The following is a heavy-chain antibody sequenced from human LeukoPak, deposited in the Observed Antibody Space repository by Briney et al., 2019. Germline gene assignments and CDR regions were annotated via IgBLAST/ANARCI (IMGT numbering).Heavy chain of an antibody. Sequence: YWSWIRQPAGKGLEWMGIIYPGDSDTTYSPSFQGQVTISADKSISTAYLQWSSLKASDTAMYYCASAGDTSDYFYFSAFDIWGQGTMVTVSS. CDR1: YW. D-gene: IGHD3-22*01. J-gene: IGHJ3*02. V-gene: IGHV5-51*01. CDR2: IYPGDSDT. CDR3: ASAGDTSDYFYFSAFDI.